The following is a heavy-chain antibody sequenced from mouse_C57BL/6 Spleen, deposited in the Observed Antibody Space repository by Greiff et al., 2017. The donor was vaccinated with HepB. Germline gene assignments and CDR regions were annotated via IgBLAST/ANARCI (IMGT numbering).Heavy chain of an antibody. Sequence: QVQLQQSDAELVKPGASVKISCKVSGYTFTDHTIHWMKQRPEQGLEWIGYIYPRDGSTKYNEKFKGKATVTADKSSSTAYMQLNSLTSEDSAVYFCARRDYYGNHYYAMDYWGQGTSVTVSS. CDR2: IYPRDGST. J-gene: IGHJ4*01. CDR3: ARRDYYGNHYYAMDY. CDR1: GYTFTDHT. V-gene: IGHV1-78*01. D-gene: IGHD2-1*01.